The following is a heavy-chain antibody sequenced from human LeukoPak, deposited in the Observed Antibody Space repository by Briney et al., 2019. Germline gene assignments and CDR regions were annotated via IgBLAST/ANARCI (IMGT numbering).Heavy chain of an antibody. V-gene: IGHV3-49*04. CDR3: TTVGATTGPDY. CDR1: GFNFGDYA. CDR2: IRSKANGGTT. J-gene: IGHJ4*02. Sequence: GGSLRLSCAASGFNFGDYAMTWVRQAPGKGLEWVGFIRSKANGGTTEYAASVKGRITISRDDSKSIAFLQMNSLKTEDTAVYYCTTVGATTGPDYWGQGTLVTVSS. D-gene: IGHD1-26*01.